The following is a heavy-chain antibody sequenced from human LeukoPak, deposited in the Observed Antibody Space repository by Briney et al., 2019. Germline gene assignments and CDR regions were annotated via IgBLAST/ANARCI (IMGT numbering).Heavy chain of an antibody. J-gene: IGHJ4*02. CDR3: CRAQSTGDYFDH. CDR1: GFSFSDHY. D-gene: IGHD2-2*01. V-gene: IGHV3-72*01. CDR2: IRKKAHSYST. Sequence: GGPLRLSCVASGFSFSDHYMDWVRRAPGRGPEGVARIRKKAHSYSTDYAASVKGRFSISRDDFENSLYLQMSSLRTEDTAVYYCCRAQSTGDYFDHWGQGTLVTVSS.